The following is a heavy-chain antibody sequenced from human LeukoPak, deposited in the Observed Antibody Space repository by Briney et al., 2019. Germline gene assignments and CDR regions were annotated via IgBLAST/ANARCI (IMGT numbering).Heavy chain of an antibody. D-gene: IGHD3-16*01. CDR2: ISGSGGST. CDR1: GFPFSSYA. V-gene: IGHV3-23*01. CDR3: ANHLATTPTFEGLGWFDP. J-gene: IGHJ5*02. Sequence: GGSLRLSCAASGFPFSSYAMSWVRQAPGKGLEWVSAISGSGGSTYYADSVKGRLTISRDNSKNTLYLQMNSLRAEDTAVYSCANHLATTPTFEGLGWFDPWGQGTLVTVSS.